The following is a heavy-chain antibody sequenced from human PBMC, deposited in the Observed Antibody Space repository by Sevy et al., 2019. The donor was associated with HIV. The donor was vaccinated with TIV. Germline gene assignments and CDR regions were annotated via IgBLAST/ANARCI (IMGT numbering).Heavy chain of an antibody. CDR1: GDSISSGTYS. V-gene: IGHV4-30-2*01. Sequence: SETLSLTCAVPGDSISSGTYSWNWIRQPPGKGLEWIGYIFHTGNTYYNPSLKSRVTMSVDRSKNQFSLRMNSVTAADTAVYFCARDGGTMTTPGSFDFWGQGTMVTVSS. CDR3: ARDGGTMTTPGSFDF. CDR2: IFHTGNT. D-gene: IGHD4-17*01. J-gene: IGHJ3*01.